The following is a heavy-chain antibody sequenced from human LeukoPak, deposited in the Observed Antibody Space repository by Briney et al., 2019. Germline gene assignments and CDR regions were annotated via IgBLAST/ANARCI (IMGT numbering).Heavy chain of an antibody. CDR1: GGTFSSYA. V-gene: IGHV1-69*04. Sequence: GASVKVSCKASGGTFSSYAISWVRQAPGQGLEWMGRVIPTFGIANYAQKFQGRVTITADKSTSTAYMELSSLRSEDTAVYYCARGYSYGYRRVYYYGMDVWGQGTTVTVSS. CDR3: ARGYSYGYRRVYYYGMDV. J-gene: IGHJ6*02. D-gene: IGHD5-18*01. CDR2: VIPTFGIA.